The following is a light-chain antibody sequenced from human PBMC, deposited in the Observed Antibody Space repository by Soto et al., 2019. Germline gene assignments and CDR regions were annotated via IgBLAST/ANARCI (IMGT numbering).Light chain of an antibody. Sequence: DIQMTQSPSSLSASVGDSVTIACRASQRISNYLNWYQQKPGRAPDLLIFAASILHSGVPSRFSGSGYGTDFTLTSSSLQPEDFATYYCQQSDSSPYTFGQGTKLEI. J-gene: IGKJ2*01. V-gene: IGKV1-39*01. CDR3: QQSDSSPYT. CDR2: AAS. CDR1: QRISNY.